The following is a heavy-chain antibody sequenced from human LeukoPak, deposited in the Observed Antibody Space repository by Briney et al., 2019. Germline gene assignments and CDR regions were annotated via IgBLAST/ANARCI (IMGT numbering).Heavy chain of an antibody. V-gene: IGHV3-23*01. Sequence: GGSLRLSCTASGFTFGDYAMSWVRQAPGKGLEWVSAISGSGGSTYYADSVKGRFTISRDNSKNTLYLQMNSLRAEDTAVYYCAKGENYYGSGSYITDYWGQGTLVTVSS. D-gene: IGHD3-10*01. CDR3: AKGENYYGSGSYITDY. CDR1: GFTFGDYA. J-gene: IGHJ4*02. CDR2: ISGSGGST.